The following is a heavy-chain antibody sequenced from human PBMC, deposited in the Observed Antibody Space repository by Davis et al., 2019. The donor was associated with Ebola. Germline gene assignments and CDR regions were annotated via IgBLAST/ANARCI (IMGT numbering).Heavy chain of an antibody. CDR2: IYYSGST. J-gene: IGHJ4*02. V-gene: IGHV4-39*01. CDR3: ARHTKAVAGPFDY. D-gene: IGHD6-19*01. CDR1: GGSISSSSYY. Sequence: PGGSLRLSCTVSGGSISSSSYYWGWIRQPPGKGLEWIGSIYYSGSTYYNPSLKSRVTISVDTSKNQFSLKLSSVTAADTAVYYCARHTKAVAGPFDYWGQGTLVTVSS.